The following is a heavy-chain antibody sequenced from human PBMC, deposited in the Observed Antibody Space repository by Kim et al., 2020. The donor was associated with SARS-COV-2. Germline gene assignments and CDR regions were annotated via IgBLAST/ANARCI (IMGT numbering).Heavy chain of an antibody. CDR1: GFTYSTSA. CDR3: PAGLQVWSGLDYHLGMDV. J-gene: IGHJ6*01. V-gene: IGHV1-58*01. Sequence: SVKVSCKASGFTYSTSAVQWVRQARGQRPEWIGWIVAGTGNTKYAQQFQDRVTLTRDMSTNTGYMELINLTSEDTAVYYCPAGLQVWSGLDYHLGMDVW. D-gene: IGHD3-16*01. CDR2: IVAGTGNT.